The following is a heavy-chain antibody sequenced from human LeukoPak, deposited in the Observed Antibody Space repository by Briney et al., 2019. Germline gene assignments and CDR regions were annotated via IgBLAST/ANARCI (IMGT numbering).Heavy chain of an antibody. Sequence: GGSLRLSCAASGFTFSTYGMHWVRQAPGKGLEWVAVIWYDGSNKNYGDSVKGRFTISRDNFENTLYLQMNSLRVEDTAMYYCARGGKYYYGSGSTNWFDPWGQGTLVTVSS. CDR2: IWYDGSNK. CDR3: ARGGKYYYGSGSTNWFDP. V-gene: IGHV3-33*01. CDR1: GFTFSTYG. D-gene: IGHD3-10*01. J-gene: IGHJ5*02.